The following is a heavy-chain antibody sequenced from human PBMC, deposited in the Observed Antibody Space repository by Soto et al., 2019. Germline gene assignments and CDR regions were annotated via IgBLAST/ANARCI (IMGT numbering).Heavy chain of an antibody. CDR2: IYYSGST. D-gene: IGHD5-18*01. V-gene: IGHV4-59*08. CDR1: GGSISSYY. Sequence: SETLCLTCTVSGGSISSYYWSWIRQPPGKGLEWIGYIYYSGSTNYNPSLKSRVTISVDTSKNQFSLKLSSVTAADTAVYYCARANTAMTFGYWGQGTLVTVSS. J-gene: IGHJ4*02. CDR3: ARANTAMTFGY.